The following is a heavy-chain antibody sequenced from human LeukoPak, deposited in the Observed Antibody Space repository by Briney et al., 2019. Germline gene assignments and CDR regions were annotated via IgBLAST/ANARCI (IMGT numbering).Heavy chain of an antibody. D-gene: IGHD2-2*01. J-gene: IGHJ3*02. CDR2: ISYDGSNK. CDR1: GFTFSSYA. Sequence: GGSLRLSCAASGFTFSSYAMHWVRQAPGKGLEWVAVISYDGSNKYYADSVKGRFTISRDNSKNTLYLQMNSLRAEDTAVYYCARETPRDNIVVVPAAKKTGTFDIWGQGTMVTVSS. CDR3: ARETPRDNIVVVPAAKKTGTFDI. V-gene: IGHV3-30-3*01.